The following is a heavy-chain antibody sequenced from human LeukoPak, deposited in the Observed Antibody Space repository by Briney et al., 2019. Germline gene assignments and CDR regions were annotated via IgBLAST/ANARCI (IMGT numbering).Heavy chain of an antibody. D-gene: IGHD1-26*01. J-gene: IGHJ4*02. CDR1: FIFSTYA. CDR3: AKEVSSSGSYDY. Sequence: GGSLRLSCAASFIFSTYAMSWVRQAPGKGLEWVSAISGSGGSTYYADSVKGRFTISRDNSKNTLYLQMNSLRAEDTAVYYCAKEVSSSGSYDYWGQGTLVTVSS. V-gene: IGHV3-23*01. CDR2: ISGSGGST.